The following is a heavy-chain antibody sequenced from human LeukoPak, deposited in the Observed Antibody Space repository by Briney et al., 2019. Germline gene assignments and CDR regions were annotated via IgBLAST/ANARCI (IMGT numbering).Heavy chain of an antibody. D-gene: IGHD3-22*01. CDR2: ISYDGSNK. CDR1: GFTFSSYG. J-gene: IGHJ4*02. CDR3: AKVSRYYDSSGPVDY. Sequence: PGRSLRLSCAASGFTFSSYGMHWVRQAPGKGLEWVAVISYDGSNKYYADSVKGRFTISRDNSKNTLYLQMNSLRAEDTAVYYCAKVSRYYDSSGPVDYWGQGTLVTVSS. V-gene: IGHV3-30*18.